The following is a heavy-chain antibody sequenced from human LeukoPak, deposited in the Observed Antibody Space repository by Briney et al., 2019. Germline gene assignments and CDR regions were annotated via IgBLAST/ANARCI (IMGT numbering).Heavy chain of an antibody. CDR2: ISGYNGNT. Sequence: GASVKVSCKASGYTFTNYGISWARQAPGQGLEWMGWISGYNGNTNYAQKLQGRVTMTTDTSTSTAYMELRSLRSDDTAVYYCARFGGSSWPQDYYYYMDVWGKGTTVTISS. V-gene: IGHV1-18*01. D-gene: IGHD6-13*01. CDR1: GYTFTNYG. J-gene: IGHJ6*03. CDR3: ARFGGSSWPQDYYYYMDV.